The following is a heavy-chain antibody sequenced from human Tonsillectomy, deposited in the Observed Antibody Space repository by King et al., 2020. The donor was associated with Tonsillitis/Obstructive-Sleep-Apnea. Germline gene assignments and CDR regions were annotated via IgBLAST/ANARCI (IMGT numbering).Heavy chain of an antibody. D-gene: IGHD3-22*01. Sequence: QLVQSGGGVVRPGRSLRLSCAASGFTFSSYGMHWVRQAPGKGLEWVAVISYDGSNKYYADSVKGRFTISRDNSRNTLYLQMNSLRAEDTAVYYCAKDRPFLNNYDSSGYYYGYFDYWGQGTLVTVSS. CDR2: ISYDGSNK. V-gene: IGHV3-30*18. CDR1: GFTFSSYG. CDR3: AKDRPFLNNYDSSGYYYGYFDY. J-gene: IGHJ4*02.